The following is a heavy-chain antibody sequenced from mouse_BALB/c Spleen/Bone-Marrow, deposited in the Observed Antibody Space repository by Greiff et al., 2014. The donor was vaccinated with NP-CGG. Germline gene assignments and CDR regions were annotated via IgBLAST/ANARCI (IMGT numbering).Heavy chain of an antibody. V-gene: IGHV1S81*02. J-gene: IGHJ2*01. CDR3: ARMITTRGFDY. Sequence: QVQLQQSGAELLKPGTSVKLSCKASGYTFTRYWMHWVKQRPGQGLEWIGELNPSNGHTNYNGKFKNKATVTVDKSSSTAYMQHSSLTSEDSAVYYCARMITTRGFDYWGQGTTLTVSS. D-gene: IGHD2-4*01. CDR2: LNPSNGHT. CDR1: GYTFTRYW.